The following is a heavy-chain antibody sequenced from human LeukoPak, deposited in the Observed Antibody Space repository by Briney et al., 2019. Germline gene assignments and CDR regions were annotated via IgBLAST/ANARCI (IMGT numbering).Heavy chain of an antibody. CDR3: ARWGSRLRGSGSYYDYYYYMDV. J-gene: IGHJ6*03. D-gene: IGHD3-10*01. Sequence: SETLSLTCTVSGGSISSYYWSWIRRPPGKGLEWIGYIYYSGSTNYNPSLKSRVTISVDTSENQFSLKLSSVTAADTAVYYCARWGSRLRGSGSYYDYYYYMDVWGKGTTVTVSS. CDR1: GGSISSYY. CDR2: IYYSGST. V-gene: IGHV4-59*01.